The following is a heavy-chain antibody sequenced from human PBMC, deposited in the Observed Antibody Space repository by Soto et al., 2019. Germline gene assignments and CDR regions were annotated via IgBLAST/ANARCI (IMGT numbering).Heavy chain of an antibody. CDR3: ARDQNPSGTYQGIFDS. CDR2: ISYDGINK. V-gene: IGHV3-30-3*01. J-gene: IGHJ4*02. Sequence: QVQLVESGGGVVQPGRSLRLSCAASGFTFSNYGIHWVRQAPGKGLGWVAVISYDGINKYYADSVKGRFSIFRDNSKNTVYLPMNILKAEDTAVYYCARDQNPSGTYQGIFDSWGQGTLVTVSS. CDR1: GFTFSNYG. D-gene: IGHD1-26*01.